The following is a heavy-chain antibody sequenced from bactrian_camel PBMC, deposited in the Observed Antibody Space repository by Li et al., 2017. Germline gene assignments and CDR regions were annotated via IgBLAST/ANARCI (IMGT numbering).Heavy chain of an antibody. V-gene: IGHV3S53*01. J-gene: IGHJ4*01. CDR3: AAGLRRTYDPYEYIY. Sequence: HVQLVESGGGLVQPGGSLTLSCTASGVTHSSYCMGWFRQSPGKEREGVAITASDDRKVYADSVKGRFTVSRNNADNTLILQMSSLKPEDTAVDYCAAGLRRTYDPYEYIYWGQGTQVTVS. CDR1: GVTHSSYC. CDR2: TASDDRK. D-gene: IGHD3*01.